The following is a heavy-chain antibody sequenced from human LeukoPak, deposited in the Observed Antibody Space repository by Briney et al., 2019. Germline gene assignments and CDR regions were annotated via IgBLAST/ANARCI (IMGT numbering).Heavy chain of an antibody. CDR2: ISPSTGDI. CDR3: ARGALTMLRGVTPPDY. V-gene: IGHV3-21*01. D-gene: IGHD3-10*01. CDR1: GFTFNRYN. Sequence: PGGSLRLSCAASGFTFNRYNMNWVRQAPGKGLEWVSFISPSTGDIHYADSVKGRFTISRDNAKNSLYLQINSLRAEDTAVYYCARGALTMLRGVTPPDYWGQGTLVTVSS. J-gene: IGHJ4*02.